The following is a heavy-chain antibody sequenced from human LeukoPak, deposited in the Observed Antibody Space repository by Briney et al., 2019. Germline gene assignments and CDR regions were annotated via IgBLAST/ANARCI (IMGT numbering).Heavy chain of an antibody. CDR2: ISGSGGST. J-gene: IGHJ4*02. CDR1: GFTFSSYA. V-gene: IGHV3-23*01. D-gene: IGHD3-22*01. Sequence: GGSLRLSCAASGFTFSSYAMSWVRQAPGKGLGWVSAISGSGGSTYYADSVKGRSTISRDNSKNTLYLQMNSLRAEDTAVYYCAKDSQSGYTLNYFDYWGQGTLVTVSS. CDR3: AKDSQSGYTLNYFDY.